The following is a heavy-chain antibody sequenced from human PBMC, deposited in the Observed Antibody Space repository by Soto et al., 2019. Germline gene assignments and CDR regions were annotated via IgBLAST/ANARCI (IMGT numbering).Heavy chain of an antibody. J-gene: IGHJ4*02. D-gene: IGHD1-1*01. CDR3: ARATGTLRSRNCDY. V-gene: IGHV4-31*03. CDR1: GGSISSGYY. Sequence: SETLSLTCTVSGGSISSGYYWTWIRQHPGKGLEWIGYIYHTGSTYYSKSLRSRLTMSVDTSKSQFSLRLSSVTAADTAVYYCARATGTLRSRNCDYWGQGSLVTVSS. CDR2: IYHTGST.